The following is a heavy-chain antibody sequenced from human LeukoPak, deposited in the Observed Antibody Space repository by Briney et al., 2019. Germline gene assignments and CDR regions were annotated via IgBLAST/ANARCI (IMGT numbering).Heavy chain of an antibody. J-gene: IGHJ4*02. CDR3: ARGCYGEYVCLDN. CDR1: GFTFSSYW. V-gene: IGHV3-74*01. CDR2: VSPDGSST. Sequence: GGSLRLSCAASGFTFSSYWMHWVRQAPGKGVVWVSRVSPDGSSTNYADSVRGRFTISRDNAKNTLYLQMHSLTAEDTAVYYCARGCYGEYVCLDNWGQGALVTVSS. D-gene: IGHD4-17*01.